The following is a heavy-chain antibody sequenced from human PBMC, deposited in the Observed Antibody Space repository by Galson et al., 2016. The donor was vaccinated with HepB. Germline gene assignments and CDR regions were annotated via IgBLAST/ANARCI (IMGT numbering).Heavy chain of an antibody. CDR2: IVGSGNNT. D-gene: IGHD3-9*01. CDR3: AKWNTAARATYLDF. J-gene: IGHJ1*01. CDR1: GFPFVTSG. V-gene: IGHV3-23*01. Sequence: SLRLSCAASGFPFVTSGLTWVRQAPGKGLEWVSGIVGSGNNTYYADSVKGRFTISRDKSKNTLSLQMNSLRAEDTAVYYCAKWNTAARATYLDFWGQGSLVTVSS.